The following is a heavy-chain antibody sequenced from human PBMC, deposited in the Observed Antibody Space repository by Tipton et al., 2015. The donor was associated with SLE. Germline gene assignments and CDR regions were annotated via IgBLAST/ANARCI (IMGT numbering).Heavy chain of an antibody. V-gene: IGHV4-59*12. CDR2: IYYSGST. J-gene: IGHJ3*02. Sequence: TLSLTCTVSGGSISSYYWSWIRQPPGKGLEWIGYIYYSGSTYYNPSLKSRVTISVDTSKNQFSLKLSSVTAADTAVYYCARAPKLMVRGVSDAFDIWGQGTMVTVSS. D-gene: IGHD3-10*01. CDR1: GGSISSYY. CDR3: ARAPKLMVRGVSDAFDI.